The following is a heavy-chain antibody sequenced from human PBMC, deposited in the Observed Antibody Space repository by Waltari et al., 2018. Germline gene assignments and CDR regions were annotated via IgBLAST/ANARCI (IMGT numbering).Heavy chain of an antibody. J-gene: IGHJ4*02. CDR1: GVSFSGYY. CDR2: INHRGSR. CDR3: ARGQASPYDMFDY. Sequence: QVQLQQWGAGLLKPSETLSLTCAVYGVSFSGYYWSWIRQPPGKGLEWIGEINHRGSRHYTPALKSRVTISVDTAKNQFSLKLSSVTAADTAVYYCARGQASPYDMFDYWGQGTLVTVSS. D-gene: IGHD3-9*01. V-gene: IGHV4-34*01.